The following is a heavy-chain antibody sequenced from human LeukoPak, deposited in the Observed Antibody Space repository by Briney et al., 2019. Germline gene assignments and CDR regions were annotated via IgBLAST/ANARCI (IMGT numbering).Heavy chain of an antibody. J-gene: IGHJ3*02. CDR2: IYYSGSA. V-gene: IGHV4-39*01. CDR3: ASQWYYYDSSGLDAFDI. D-gene: IGHD3-22*01. Sequence: SETLSLTCTVSGGSISKGSYYWGWIRQPPGKGLEWIGSIYYSGSAYYNPSLKSRVTISVDTSKSQFSLKLSSVTAADTAMYYCASQWYYYDSSGLDAFDIWGQGTMVTVSS. CDR1: GGSISKGSYY.